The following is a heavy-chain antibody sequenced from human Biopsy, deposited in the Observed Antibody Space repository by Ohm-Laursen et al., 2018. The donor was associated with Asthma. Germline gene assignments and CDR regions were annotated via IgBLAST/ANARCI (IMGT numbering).Heavy chain of an antibody. V-gene: IGHV1-69*01. CDR3: TRCQVGYSSGWSLLLKKIYYSGMDV. D-gene: IGHD6-19*01. J-gene: IGHJ6*02. Sequence: SSVKVSCKAPGGTFSNFAISWVRQAPGQGLEWLGGIMTVFGTTNYAQKFQGRVTITADESTSTAYMEVTSLRSEDTAIYYCTRCQVGYSSGWSLLLKKIYYSGMDVWGQGTAVTVSS. CDR1: GGTFSNFA. CDR2: IMTVFGTT.